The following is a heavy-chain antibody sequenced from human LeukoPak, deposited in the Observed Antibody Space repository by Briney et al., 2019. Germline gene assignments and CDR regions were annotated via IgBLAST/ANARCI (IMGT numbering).Heavy chain of an antibody. J-gene: IGHJ4*02. CDR2: IYSGGST. CDR1: GFTVSSNY. CDR3: ARVGYTGTWYSSPPFDY. Sequence: GGSLRLSCAVSGFTVSSNYMGWVRQAPGKGLEWVSLIYSGGSTYYADSVKGRFTISRDNSKNTLYLQMNSLRVEDTAVYYCARVGYTGTWYSSPPFDYWGQGTLVAVSS. D-gene: IGHD6-13*01. V-gene: IGHV3-66*01.